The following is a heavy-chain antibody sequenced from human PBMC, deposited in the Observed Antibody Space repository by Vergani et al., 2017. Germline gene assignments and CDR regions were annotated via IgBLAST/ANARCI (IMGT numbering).Heavy chain of an antibody. CDR2: IRSKAYGGTT. D-gene: IGHD2-2*01. V-gene: IGHV3-49*03. CDR3: TRVSAPYFSSTSGDWGGIYAFDI. CDR1: GFTFGDYA. J-gene: IGHJ3*02. Sequence: EVQLVESGGGLVQPGRSLRLSCTASGFTFGDYAMSWFRQAPGKGLEWVGFIRSKAYGGTTEYAGSVKGRFTISRDDSKSIAYLQMNSLKTEDTAVYYCTRVSAPYFSSTSGDWGGIYAFDIWGQGTMVTVSS.